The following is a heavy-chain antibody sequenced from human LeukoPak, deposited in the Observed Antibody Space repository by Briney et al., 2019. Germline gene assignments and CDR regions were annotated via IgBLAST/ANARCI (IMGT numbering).Heavy chain of an antibody. CDR2: ISGSGGST. D-gene: IGHD5-18*01. Sequence: GGSLRLSCAASGFTFSSYAMSWVRQAPGKGLEWVSAISGSGGSTYYADSVKGRFTISRDNAKNSLYLQMNSLRAEDMALYYCAKDSGPGGYSYGYYYYMDVWGKGTTVTVSS. J-gene: IGHJ6*03. CDR1: GFTFSSYA. V-gene: IGHV3-23*01. CDR3: AKDSGPGGYSYGYYYYMDV.